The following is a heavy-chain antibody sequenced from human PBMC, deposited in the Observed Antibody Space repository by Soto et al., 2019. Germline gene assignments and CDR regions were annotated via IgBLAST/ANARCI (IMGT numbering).Heavy chain of an antibody. CDR3: ARGKGGITIFGVVSRPYYYGMDV. D-gene: IGHD3-3*01. CDR2: INHSGST. CDR1: GGSFSCYY. Sequence: SETLSLTCAVYGGSFSCYYWSWIRQPPGKGLEWIGEINHSGSTNYNPSLKSRVTISVDTSKNQFSLKLSSVTAADTAVYYCARGKGGITIFGVVSRPYYYGMDVWGQGTTVTVSS. J-gene: IGHJ6*02. V-gene: IGHV4-34*01.